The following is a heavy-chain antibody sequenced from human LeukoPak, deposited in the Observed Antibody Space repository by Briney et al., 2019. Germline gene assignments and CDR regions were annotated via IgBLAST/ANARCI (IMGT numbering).Heavy chain of an antibody. J-gene: IGHJ4*02. D-gene: IGHD4-17*01. V-gene: IGHV4-59*08. CDR2: IYYSGST. CDR3: ARQAAYGDYGLGY. CDR1: GGSISSYY. Sequence: SETLSLTCTVSGGSISSYYWSWIRQPPGKGLEWIGYIYYSGSTNYNPSLKSRVTISVDTSKNQFSLKLSSVTAADTAVYYCARQAAYGDYGLGYWGQGTLVTVSS.